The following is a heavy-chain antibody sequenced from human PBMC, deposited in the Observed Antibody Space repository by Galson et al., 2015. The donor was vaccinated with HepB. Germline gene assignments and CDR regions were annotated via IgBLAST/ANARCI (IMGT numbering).Heavy chain of an antibody. Sequence: LSLTCSVSPDSFSGGSYSWSWIRQPPGKGLEWIGYISATGSTYYTPSLKSRVTISVDTSKNQFSLKLRSVTAADTAVYYCAREKMYFFDSSGYQVLDYWGQGSLVTVSS. CDR2: ISATGST. CDR1: PDSFSGGSYS. CDR3: AREKMYFFDSSGYQVLDY. D-gene: IGHD3-22*01. J-gene: IGHJ4*02. V-gene: IGHV4-30-4*01.